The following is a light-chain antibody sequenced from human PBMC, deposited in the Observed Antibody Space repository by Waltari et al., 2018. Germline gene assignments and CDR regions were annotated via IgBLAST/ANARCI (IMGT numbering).Light chain of an antibody. V-gene: IGKV1-12*01. CDR1: QGIGTW. CDR3: QQYETYSVT. Sequence: DIQMTQSPSSVSASVGDRVTITCRASQGIGTWLAWYQQKPGQAPKLLIYAASSLQSGVPSRFSGGGSGTEFTLTISNLQPDDFATYYCQQYETYSVTFGQGTKVEIK. CDR2: AAS. J-gene: IGKJ1*01.